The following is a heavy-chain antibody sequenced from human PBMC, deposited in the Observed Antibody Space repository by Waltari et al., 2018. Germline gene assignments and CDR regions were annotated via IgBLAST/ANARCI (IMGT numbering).Heavy chain of an antibody. V-gene: IGHV3-48*03. CDR3: ARYSSSWYVAFDI. Sequence: EVQLVESGGDLVQPGGSLRLSCAASGFTFSSYEMSWVRRVPGKGLEWVSYISGSGSSIYQADSVKGRFTISRDNAKNSLYLQMNSLRAEDTALYYCARYSSSWYVAFDIWGQGTMVTVSS. CDR1: GFTFSSYE. D-gene: IGHD6-13*01. CDR2: ISGSGSSI. J-gene: IGHJ3*02.